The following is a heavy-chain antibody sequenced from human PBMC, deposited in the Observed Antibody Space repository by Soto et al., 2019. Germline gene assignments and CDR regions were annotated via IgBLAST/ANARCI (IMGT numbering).Heavy chain of an antibody. J-gene: IGHJ4*02. D-gene: IGHD5-12*01. CDR1: GFTFSSYS. CDR2: ISSSSSYI. V-gene: IGHV3-21*01. CDR3: ARGFGWLQLGDY. Sequence: GGSLRLSCAASGFTFSSYSMNWVRQAPGKGLEWVSSISSSSSYIYYADSVKGRFTISRDNAKNSLYLQMNSLRAEDTAVYYCARGFGWLQLGDYWGQGTLVTVSS.